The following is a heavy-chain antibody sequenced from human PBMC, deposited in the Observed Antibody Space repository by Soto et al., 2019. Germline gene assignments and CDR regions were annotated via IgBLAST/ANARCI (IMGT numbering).Heavy chain of an antibody. V-gene: IGHV4-39*01. CDR2: IYYSGST. CDR3: ARRQDIVVVVAATDDAFDI. D-gene: IGHD2-15*01. J-gene: IGHJ3*02. CDR1: GGSISSSSYY. Sequence: QLQLQESGPGLVKPSETLSLTCTVSGGSISSSSYYWGWIRQPPGTGLEWIGSIYYSGSTYYNPSLKSRVTIPVDTSKNQFSLKLSSVTAADTAVYYCARRQDIVVVVAATDDAFDIWGQGTMVTVSS.